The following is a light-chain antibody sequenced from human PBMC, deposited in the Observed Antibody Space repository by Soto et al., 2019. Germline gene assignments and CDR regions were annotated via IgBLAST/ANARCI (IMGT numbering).Light chain of an antibody. J-gene: IGKJ2*01. Sequence: DIQMTQSPSSLSASVGDRVTITCRASQSTRNNLNWYQQKPGKAPNLLIYAASSLPSGVPSRFSGSGSGTDFTLTISSLQPEDFATYYCQRGDSAPFTFGQGTKLEIK. CDR1: QSTRNN. V-gene: IGKV1-39*01. CDR3: QRGDSAPFT. CDR2: AAS.